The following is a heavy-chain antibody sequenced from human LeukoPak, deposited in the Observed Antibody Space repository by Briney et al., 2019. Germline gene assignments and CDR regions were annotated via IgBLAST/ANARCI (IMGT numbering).Heavy chain of an antibody. V-gene: IGHV4-39*01. J-gene: IGHJ6*03. CDR3: ARQVSDYFYYYIDV. Sequence: SETLSLTCSVSGGSISSSSYYWNWIRQPPGKGLEWVGSIYYSGTTYYDSSLKSRVTISEDTSKNRFSLMLTSVTAADTAVYYCARQVSDYFYYYIDVWGEGTTVIVSS. CDR1: GGSISSSSYY. CDR2: IYYSGTT.